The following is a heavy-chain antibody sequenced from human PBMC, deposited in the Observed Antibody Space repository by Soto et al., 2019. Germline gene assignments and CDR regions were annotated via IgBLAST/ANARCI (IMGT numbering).Heavy chain of an antibody. CDR3: ARGWLGEIVYYLDY. CDR1: GYTFTNYS. Sequence: QVQLVQSGAEVKKPGASVKVSCKASGYTFTNYSISWVRQAPGRGLEWMGWISAYNGNTNYAQKLQGRVTMTTDTTTSPAYMELRSLRSDDTAVYYGARGWLGEIVYYLDYWGQGPWSPSPQ. CDR2: ISAYNGNT. D-gene: IGHD3-10*01. V-gene: IGHV1-18*01. J-gene: IGHJ4*02.